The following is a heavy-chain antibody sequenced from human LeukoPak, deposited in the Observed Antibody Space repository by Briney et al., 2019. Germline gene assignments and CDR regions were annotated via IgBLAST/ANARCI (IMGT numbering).Heavy chain of an antibody. CDR3: AASSLIAVAGTDY. D-gene: IGHD6-19*01. V-gene: IGHV3-30-3*01. CDR1: GFTFDDYA. Sequence: GRSLRLSCAASGFTFDDYAMSWVRQAPGKGLEWVAVISYDGSNKYYADSVKGRFTISRDNSKNTLYLQMNSLRAEDTAVYYCAASSLIAVAGTDYWGQGTLVTVSS. CDR2: ISYDGSNK. J-gene: IGHJ4*02.